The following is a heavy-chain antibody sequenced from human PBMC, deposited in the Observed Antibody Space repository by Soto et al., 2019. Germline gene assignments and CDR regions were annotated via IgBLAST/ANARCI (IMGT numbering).Heavy chain of an antibody. CDR3: AILVPYDFWSGLGYDAFDI. Sequence: SETLSLTCTVSGDSIRPYYWTWIRQPPGKGLEWIGYVYYSGSANYNSSLKSRVTMTVDTSKNQFSLKLNSVTAADTAVYYCAILVPYDFWSGLGYDAFDIWGQGTMVTVSS. V-gene: IGHV4-59*12. D-gene: IGHD3-3*01. CDR2: VYYSGSA. CDR1: GDSIRPYY. J-gene: IGHJ3*02.